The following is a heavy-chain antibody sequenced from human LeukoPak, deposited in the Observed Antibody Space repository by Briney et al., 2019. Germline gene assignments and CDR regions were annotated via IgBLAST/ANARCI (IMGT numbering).Heavy chain of an antibody. V-gene: IGHV1-46*01. CDR2: INPSGGST. J-gene: IGHJ3*02. D-gene: IGHD3-3*01. CDR1: GGTFSSYA. Sequence: GASVKVSCKASGGTFSSYAISWVRQAPGQGLEWMGIINPSGGSTSYAQKFQGRVTMTRDTSTSTVYMELSSLRSEDTAVYYCARDSLYYDFWSGQVYDAFDIWGQGTMVTVSS. CDR3: ARDSLYYDFWSGQVYDAFDI.